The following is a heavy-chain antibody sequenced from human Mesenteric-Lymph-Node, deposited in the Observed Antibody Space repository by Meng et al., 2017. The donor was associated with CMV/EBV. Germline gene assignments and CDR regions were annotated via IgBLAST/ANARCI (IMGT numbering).Heavy chain of an antibody. CDR2: IYRTGGT. CDR1: GGSVRSGSYH. D-gene: IGHD2-2*01. CDR3: ARDYSCSSSSCYQGIDP. Sequence: SETLSLTCTVSGGSVRSGSYHWRWIRQPPGKRLEWIGYIYRTGGTNYNPSLKSRVTISLDTSKNQFSLRLSSVTAADTAVYYCARDYSCSSSSCYQGIDPWGQGTLVTVSS. V-gene: IGHV4-61*01. J-gene: IGHJ5*02.